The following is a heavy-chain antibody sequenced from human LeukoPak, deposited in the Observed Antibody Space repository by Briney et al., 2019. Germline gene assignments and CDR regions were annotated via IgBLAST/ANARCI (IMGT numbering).Heavy chain of an antibody. D-gene: IGHD2-2*01. CDR1: GYTFTSYD. V-gene: IGHV1-8*01. J-gene: IGHJ6*02. CDR3: ARGNTKIVPAAIALFYYYYYGMDV. Sequence: ASVKVSCKASGYTFTSYDINWVRQATGQGLEWMGWMNPNSGNTGYAQKFQGRVTMTRNTSMSTAYMELSSLRSEDTAVYYCARGNTKIVPAAIALFYYYYYGMDVWGQGTTVTVSS. CDR2: MNPNSGNT.